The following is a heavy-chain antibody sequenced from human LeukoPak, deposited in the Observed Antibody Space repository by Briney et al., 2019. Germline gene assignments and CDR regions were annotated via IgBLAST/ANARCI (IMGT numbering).Heavy chain of an antibody. V-gene: IGHV1-8*01. CDR3: ARGTRDSSSPLDY. J-gene: IGHJ4*02. D-gene: IGHD6-6*01. CDR2: MNPNSGNT. CDR1: GYTFTSYD. Sequence: GASVKVSFKASGYTFTSYDINWVRQATGQGLEWMGWMNPNSGNTGYAQKFQGRVTMTRNTSISTAYMELSSLRSEDTAAYYCARGTRDSSSPLDYWGQGTLVTLSS.